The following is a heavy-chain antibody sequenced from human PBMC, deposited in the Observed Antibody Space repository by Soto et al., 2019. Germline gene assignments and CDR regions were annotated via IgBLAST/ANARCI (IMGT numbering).Heavy chain of an antibody. CDR3: ARDLLIYPVVAATSRQVPYYYYMDV. V-gene: IGHV1-46*03. CDR2: INPSGGST. CDR1: GYTFTSYY. Sequence: ASVKVSCKASGYTFTSYYMHWVRQAPGQGLEWMGIINPSGGSTSYAQKFQGRVTMTRDTSTSTVYMELSSLRSEDTAVYYCARDLLIYPVVAATSRQVPYYYYMDVRGKGTTVTVSS. D-gene: IGHD2-15*01. J-gene: IGHJ6*03.